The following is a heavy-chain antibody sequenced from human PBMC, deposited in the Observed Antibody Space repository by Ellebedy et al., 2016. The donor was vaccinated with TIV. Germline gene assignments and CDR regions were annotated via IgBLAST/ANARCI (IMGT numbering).Heavy chain of an antibody. CDR1: GGSFSNYY. V-gene: IGHV4-34*01. CDR2: IHPSGSA. D-gene: IGHD3-16*01. J-gene: IGHJ5*02. CDR3: AGGDISTTPAGERNWFDP. Sequence: SETLSLTCAVYGGSFSNYYSTWIRHSPGKGLEWIGEIHPSGSASYNPSLKSRVTISVDRAKSQFSLRLTSVTAADTAVYYCAGGDISTTPAGERNWFDPWGQGILVTVSS.